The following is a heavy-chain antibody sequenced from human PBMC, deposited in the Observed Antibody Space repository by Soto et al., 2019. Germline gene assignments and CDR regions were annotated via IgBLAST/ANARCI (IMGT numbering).Heavy chain of an antibody. D-gene: IGHD3-3*01. CDR3: ARDFNYDFWSGPLDY. Sequence: QPGGSLRLSCAASGFTFSSYAMHWVRQAPGKGLEWVAVISYDGSNKYYADSVKGRFTISRDNSKNTLYLQMNSLRAEDTAVYYCARDFNYDFWSGPLDYWGQGTLVTVSS. J-gene: IGHJ4*02. CDR2: ISYDGSNK. V-gene: IGHV3-30-3*01. CDR1: GFTFSSYA.